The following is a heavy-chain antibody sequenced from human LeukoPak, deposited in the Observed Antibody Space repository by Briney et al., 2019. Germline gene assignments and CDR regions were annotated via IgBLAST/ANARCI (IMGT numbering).Heavy chain of an antibody. D-gene: IGHD2-15*01. J-gene: IGHJ1*01. V-gene: IGHV3-23*01. Sequence: PGGSLRLSCAASGFTFSSYAMSWVRQAPGKGLEWVSSISGSGSITSYADSVKGRFTISRDNSKNTLYLQMNSLRAEDTAVYYCAKAPTPVVAATLFHHWGQGTLVTVS. CDR2: ISGSGSIT. CDR1: GFTFSSYA. CDR3: AKAPTPVVAATLFHH.